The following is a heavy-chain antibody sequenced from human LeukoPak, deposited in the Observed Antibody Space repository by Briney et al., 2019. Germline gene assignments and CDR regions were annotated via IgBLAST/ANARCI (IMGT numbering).Heavy chain of an antibody. V-gene: IGHV3-11*01. J-gene: IGHJ6*02. CDR3: ARDGSTTYYGMDV. CDR1: GFTFSDYY. CDR2: IISSGSTI. Sequence: GGSLRLSCAAPGFTFSDYYMSWIRQAPGKGLEWVSYIISSGSTIYYADSVKGRFTISRDNAKNSLYLQINSLRAEDTAVYYCARDGSTTYYGMDVWGQGTTVTVSS. D-gene: IGHD2-2*01.